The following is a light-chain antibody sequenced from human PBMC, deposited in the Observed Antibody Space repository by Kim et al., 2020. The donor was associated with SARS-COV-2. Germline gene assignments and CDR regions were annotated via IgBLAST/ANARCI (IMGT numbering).Light chain of an antibody. V-gene: IGLV3-1*01. CDR3: QTWDTSTVV. Sequence: VAPGQTASITCSGEKLGDKYSYWYQHQAGQSPVLVIYEDIKRPSGIPERFSGSNSGNTATLTISGTQAIDEADYYCQTWDTSTVVFGGGTQLTVL. CDR2: EDI. CDR1: KLGDKY. J-gene: IGLJ2*01.